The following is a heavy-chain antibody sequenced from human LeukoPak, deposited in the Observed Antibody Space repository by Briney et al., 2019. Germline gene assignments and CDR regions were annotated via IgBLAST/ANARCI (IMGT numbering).Heavy chain of an antibody. CDR1: GYTFTGYY. Sequence: ASVKVSCKTSGYTFTGYYMHWVRQAPGQGLEWTGWINPNSGGTKYAQKFQGRVTMTRDTSISTAYMELSSLRSDDTAIYYCARVGAYSSGWNFDYWGQGTLVTVSS. D-gene: IGHD6-19*01. V-gene: IGHV1-2*02. J-gene: IGHJ4*02. CDR2: INPNSGGT. CDR3: ARVGAYSSGWNFDY.